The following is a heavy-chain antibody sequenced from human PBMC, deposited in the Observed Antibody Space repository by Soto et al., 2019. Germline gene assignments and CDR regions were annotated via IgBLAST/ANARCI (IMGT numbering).Heavy chain of an antibody. Sequence: GASVKVSCKASGYTFTSYGISWVRQAPGQGLEWMGWISAYNGNTNYAQKLQGRVTMTTDTSTSTAFMELRSLRSDDTAVYYCARDSRHNSSSSLQRYYYAMDVWGQGTTVTVS. CDR2: ISAYNGNT. CDR3: ARDSRHNSSSSLQRYYYAMDV. J-gene: IGHJ6*02. D-gene: IGHD6-6*01. V-gene: IGHV1-18*01. CDR1: GYTFTSYG.